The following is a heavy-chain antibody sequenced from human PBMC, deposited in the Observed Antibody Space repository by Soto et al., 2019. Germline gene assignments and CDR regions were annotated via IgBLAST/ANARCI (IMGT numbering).Heavy chain of an antibody. V-gene: IGHV1-69*13. Sequence: SVKVSCKASVGTFSSYAISWVRQAPGQGLEWMGGIIPIFGTANYAQKFQGRVTVTADESTSTAYMELSSLRSEDTAVYYCASPLNYYDSSGIGYWGQGTLVTVSS. CDR3: ASPLNYYDSSGIGY. J-gene: IGHJ4*02. CDR1: VGTFSSYA. CDR2: IIPIFGTA. D-gene: IGHD3-22*01.